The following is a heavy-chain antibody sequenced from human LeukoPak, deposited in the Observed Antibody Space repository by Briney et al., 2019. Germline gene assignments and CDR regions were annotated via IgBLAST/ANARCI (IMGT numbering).Heavy chain of an antibody. V-gene: IGHV4-38-2*01. CDR3: ARRENPGIAAAYWYFDL. CDR1: GYSISSGYY. CDR2: IYYSGST. J-gene: IGHJ2*01. D-gene: IGHD6-13*01. Sequence: PSETLSLTCAVSGYSISSGYYWGWIRQPPGKGLEWIGSIYYSGSTYYNPSLKSRVTISVDTSKNQFSLKLSSVTAADTAVYYCARRENPGIAAAYWYFDLWGRGTLVTASS.